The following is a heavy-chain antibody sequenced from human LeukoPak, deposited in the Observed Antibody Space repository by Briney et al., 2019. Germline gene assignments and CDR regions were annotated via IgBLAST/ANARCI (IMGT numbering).Heavy chain of an antibody. D-gene: IGHD3-10*01. CDR1: GGSFSGYY. CDR3: ARGEGYGGSGSYWFDY. CDR2: INHSGST. V-gene: IGHV4-34*01. Sequence: SETLSLTCAVYGGSFSGYYWSWIRQPPGKGLEWIGEINHSGSTNYNPSLKSRVTISVDTSKNQFSLKLSSVTAADTAVYYCARGEGYGGSGSYWFDYWGQGTLVTVS. J-gene: IGHJ4*02.